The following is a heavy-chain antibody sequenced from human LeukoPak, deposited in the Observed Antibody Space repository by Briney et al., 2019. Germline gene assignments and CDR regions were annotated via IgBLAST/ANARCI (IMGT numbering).Heavy chain of an antibody. CDR1: GFSFSSYA. CDR2: ISGSGGST. J-gene: IGHJ4*02. V-gene: IGHV3-23*01. D-gene: IGHD2-21*01. Sequence: GGSLRLSCAVSGFSFSSYAMSWVRQAPGKGLEWVSAISGSGGSTYYADSVKGRFTISRDNSKNTLYLQMNSLRPEDTAVYYCAKDLVGGDCSWGQGTLVTVSS. CDR3: AKDLVGGDCS.